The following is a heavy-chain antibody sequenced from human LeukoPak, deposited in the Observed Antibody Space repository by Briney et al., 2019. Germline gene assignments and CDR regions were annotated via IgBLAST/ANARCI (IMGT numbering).Heavy chain of an antibody. CDR1: GDSISMHY. CDR3: ARGRVSSSSWSSTYYYYFYMDV. Sequence: SETLSLTCSVSGDSISMHYWSWIRQPPGKGLEGIGYIDHTGSTNYNPSLNSRVTISRYTSKNHFSLELSSVTAADTAVYFCARGRVSSSSWSSTYYYYFYMDVWGKGTTVTVSS. V-gene: IGHV4-59*11. D-gene: IGHD6-13*01. CDR2: IDHTGST. J-gene: IGHJ6*03.